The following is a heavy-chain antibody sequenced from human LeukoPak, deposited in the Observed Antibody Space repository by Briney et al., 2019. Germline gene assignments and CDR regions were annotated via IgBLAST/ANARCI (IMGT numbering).Heavy chain of an antibody. D-gene: IGHD2-15*01. V-gene: IGHV1-2*02. CDR3: ARERVVVAATPHFDY. J-gene: IGHJ4*02. CDR1: GYTFTGCY. Sequence: ASVKVSCKASGYTFTGCYMHWVRQAPGQGLEWRGWMNPNSGGTNYAQKFQGRVTMTRDTSISTAYMELSRLRSDDTAVYYCARERVVVAATPHFDYWGQGTLVTVSS. CDR2: MNPNSGGT.